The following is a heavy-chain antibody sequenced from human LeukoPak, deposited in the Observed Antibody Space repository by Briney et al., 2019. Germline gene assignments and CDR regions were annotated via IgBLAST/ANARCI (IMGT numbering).Heavy chain of an antibody. CDR3: ASPYSGSYSTDY. D-gene: IGHD1-26*01. J-gene: IGHJ4*02. Sequence: GRSLRLSRGASGFTFSSYGMHWVRQAPGKGLEWVAVISYDGSNKYYADSVKGRFTISRDNSKNTLYLQMNSLRAEDTAVYYCASPYSGSYSTDYWGQGTLVAVSS. CDR2: ISYDGSNK. CDR1: GFTFSSYG. V-gene: IGHV3-30*03.